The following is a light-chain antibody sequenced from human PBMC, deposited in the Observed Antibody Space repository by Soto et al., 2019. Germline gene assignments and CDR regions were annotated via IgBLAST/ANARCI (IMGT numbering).Light chain of an antibody. CDR3: QQYGSSSS. V-gene: IGKV3-20*01. CDR2: RAS. CDR1: QSVSSSY. Sequence: EIVLTQSPGTLSLSPGERATLSCRASQSVSSSYLAWYQQKPGQAPRLLIYRASTRATGIPDRFSGSGSGTDFTLTISRLEPEDFAVYYCQQYGSSSSFGGGTKVEIK. J-gene: IGKJ4*01.